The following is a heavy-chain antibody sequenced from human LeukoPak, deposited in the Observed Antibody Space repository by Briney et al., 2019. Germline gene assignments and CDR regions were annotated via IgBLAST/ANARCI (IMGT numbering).Heavy chain of an antibody. V-gene: IGHV1-24*01. CDR2: FDPEDGET. CDR3: ATSVRGYSYGYSLDY. Sequence: ASVKVSCKVSGYTLTELSMHWVRQAPGKGLEWMGGFDPEDGETIYAQKFQGRVTMTEDTSTDTAYMELSSLRSEDTTVYYCATSVRGYSYGYSLDYWGQGTLVTVSS. D-gene: IGHD5-18*01. J-gene: IGHJ4*02. CDR1: GYTLTELS.